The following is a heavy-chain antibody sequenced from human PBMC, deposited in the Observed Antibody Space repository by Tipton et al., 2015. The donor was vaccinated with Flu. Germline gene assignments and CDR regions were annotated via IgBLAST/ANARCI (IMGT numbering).Heavy chain of an antibody. CDR2: ISSSDSPI. V-gene: IGHV3-48*03. CDR3: ARDQSGYYGSGSYSSDY. D-gene: IGHD3-10*01. Sequence: SLRLPCAASGFTFSSYEMNWVRQAPGKGLEWVSYISSSDSPIYYADSVKGRFTISRDNAKNSLYLQMNSLRAEDTAVYYCARDQSGYYGSGSYSSDYWGQGTLVTVSS. CDR1: GFTFSSYE. J-gene: IGHJ4*02.